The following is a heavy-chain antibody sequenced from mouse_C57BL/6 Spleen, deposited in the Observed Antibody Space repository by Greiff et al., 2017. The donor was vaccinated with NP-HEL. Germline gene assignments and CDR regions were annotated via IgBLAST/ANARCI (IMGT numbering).Heavy chain of an antibody. J-gene: IGHJ2*01. D-gene: IGHD3-1*01. CDR2: ISDGGSYT. V-gene: IGHV5-4*01. CDR1: GFTFSSYA. Sequence: EVQGVESGGGLVKPGGSLKLSCAASGFTFSSYAMSWVRQTPEKRLEWVATISDGGSYTYYPDNVKGRFTISRDNAKNNLYLQMSHLKSEDTAMYYCARGLGDYWGQGTTLTVSS. CDR3: ARGLGDY.